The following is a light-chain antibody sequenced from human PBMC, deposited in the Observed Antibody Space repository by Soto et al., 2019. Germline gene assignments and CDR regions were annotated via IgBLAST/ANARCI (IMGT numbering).Light chain of an antibody. V-gene: IGKV1-5*01. Sequence: DIPMTQSPSTLSASLAERVTIXCRASQSISSWLAWYQQKPGKAPKLLIYDASTLVRGVPSRFSGRGSGTEFTLTISSLQADDYATFYCQQYHTDWTFGQGTKVDI. CDR2: DAS. J-gene: IGKJ1*01. CDR1: QSISSW. CDR3: QQYHTDWT.